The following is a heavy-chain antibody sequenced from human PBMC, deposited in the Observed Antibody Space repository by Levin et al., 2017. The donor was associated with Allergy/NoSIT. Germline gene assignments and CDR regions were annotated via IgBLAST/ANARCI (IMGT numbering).Heavy chain of an antibody. J-gene: IGHJ1*01. D-gene: IGHD3-9*01. CDR1: GYSFTDYY. V-gene: IGHV1-46*01. CDR2: IHPSAGSA. CDR3: ARPKNDDFLTGYPRYFQH. Sequence: PGESLKISCKASGYSFTDYYLYWVRQAPGQGLEWMGIIHPSAGSASYAQKFQGRVTMTTDTSTSTVYMELSSLRSEDTALYYCARPKNDDFLTGYPRYFQHWGQGTLVTVSS.